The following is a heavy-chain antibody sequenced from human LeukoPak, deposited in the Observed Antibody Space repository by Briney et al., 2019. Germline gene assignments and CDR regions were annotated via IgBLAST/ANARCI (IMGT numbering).Heavy chain of an antibody. CDR2: IYYRGTT. CDR3: ARNGWHDAFDI. Sequence: SETLSLTCNVSGGSISSYYRSWIRQPPGKGLEWTGHIYYRGTTYYNPSLKSRVTISVNTSKNQFSLKLSAVTAADTAVYYCARNGWHDAFDIWGQGAMVTVSS. V-gene: IGHV4-59*01. D-gene: IGHD2-15*01. CDR1: GGSISSYY. J-gene: IGHJ3*02.